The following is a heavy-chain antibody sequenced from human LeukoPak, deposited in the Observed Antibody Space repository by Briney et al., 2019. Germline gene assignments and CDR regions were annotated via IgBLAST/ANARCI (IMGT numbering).Heavy chain of an antibody. D-gene: IGHD3-10*01. CDR2: ITPDGSST. J-gene: IGHJ4*02. V-gene: IGHV3-74*01. CDR3: ARVGSSSLDY. Sequence: PGGSLRLSCAASGFTFSSFWMSWVRQAPGKGLVWVSRITPDGSSTSYADSVKGRFTISRDNAKNTLNLQMNSLRAEDTAVYYCARVGSSSLDYWGQGILVTVSS. CDR1: GFTFSSFW.